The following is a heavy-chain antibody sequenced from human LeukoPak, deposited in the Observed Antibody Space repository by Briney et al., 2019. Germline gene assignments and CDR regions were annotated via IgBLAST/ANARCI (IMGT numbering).Heavy chain of an antibody. J-gene: IGHJ4*02. CDR1: TFTFSTYW. Sequence: GGSLRLSCAASTFTFSTYWMTWVRQAPGKGPEFVANINQDGSVKNYVDSVKGRFTISRDNAKNSLYLQMNSLRADDTAVYYCARDPGTSSFDYWGQGTLVTVSS. D-gene: IGHD1-14*01. V-gene: IGHV3-7*01. CDR2: INQDGSVK. CDR3: ARDPGTSSFDY.